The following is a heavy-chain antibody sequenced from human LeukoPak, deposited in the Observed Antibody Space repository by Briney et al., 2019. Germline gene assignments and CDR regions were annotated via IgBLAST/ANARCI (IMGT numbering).Heavy chain of an antibody. CDR2: ISGSGGST. Sequence: PGGSLRLSCAASGFTVSSNYMSWVRQAPGKGLEWVSAISGSGGSTYYADSVKGRFTISRDNSKNTLYLQMNSLRAEDTAVYYCAKVQMVWELPERFDYWGQGTLVTVSS. J-gene: IGHJ4*02. CDR1: GFTVSSNY. V-gene: IGHV3-23*01. D-gene: IGHD1-26*01. CDR3: AKVQMVWELPERFDY.